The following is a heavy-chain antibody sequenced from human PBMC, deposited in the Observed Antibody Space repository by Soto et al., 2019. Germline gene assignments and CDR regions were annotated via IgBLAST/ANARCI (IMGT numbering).Heavy chain of an antibody. CDR2: VWSDGSNK. Sequence: QVQLVESGGGVVQPGRSLRLSCTASGFTFNDHLMHWVRQAPGRGLEWVAVVWSDGSNKFYADSVKGRFTISRDNSYNTLFLQMNSLRAEDTAVYYCARDLSQNPLLYYMDVWGTGTTVTVSS. V-gene: IGHV3-33*01. CDR3: ARDLSQNPLLYYMDV. D-gene: IGHD3-16*02. CDR1: GFTFNDHL. J-gene: IGHJ6*03.